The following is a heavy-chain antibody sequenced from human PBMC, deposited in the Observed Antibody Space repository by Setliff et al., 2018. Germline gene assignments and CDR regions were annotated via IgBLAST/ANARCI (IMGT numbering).Heavy chain of an antibody. V-gene: IGHV4-59*11. J-gene: IGHJ4*02. D-gene: IGHD6-6*01. CDR3: ARGRNIAARLLDS. CDR2: ISYSGST. Sequence: PSETLSLTCIVSGGSINLPHWSWIRQTPGKGLEWIGYISYSGSTNYNPSLKSRVTISIDTSKDQFSLKLISMTAADTAVYYCARGRNIAARLLDSWGQGTLVTVSS. CDR1: GGSINLPH.